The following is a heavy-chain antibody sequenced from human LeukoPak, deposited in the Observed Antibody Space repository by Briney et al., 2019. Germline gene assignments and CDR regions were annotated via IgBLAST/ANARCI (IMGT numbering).Heavy chain of an antibody. CDR3: ARVQKLGITMTLNI. CDR2: INPNSGGT. V-gene: IGHV1-2*02. J-gene: IGHJ3*02. CDR1: GYTFTGYY. Sequence: GASVKVSCKASGYTFTGYYMHWVRQARGQGLEWMGWINPNSGGTNYAQKFQGRVTMTRDTSISTAYMELSRLRSDDTAVYYCARVQKLGITMTLNIWGQGTMVTVSS. D-gene: IGHD3-22*01.